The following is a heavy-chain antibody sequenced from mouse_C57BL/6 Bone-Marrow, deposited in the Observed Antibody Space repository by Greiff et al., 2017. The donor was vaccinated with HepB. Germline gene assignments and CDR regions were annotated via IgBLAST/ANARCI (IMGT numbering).Heavy chain of an antibody. D-gene: IGHD2-5*01. Sequence: QVQLQQPGAELVKPGASVKLSCKASGYTFTSYWMHWVKQRPGQGLEWIGMIHPNSGSTNYNEKFKSKATLTVDKSSSTAYMQLSSLTSEDSAVYNCARLNYSILFAYWGQGTRVTVSA. J-gene: IGHJ3*01. CDR1: GYTFTSYW. CDR2: IHPNSGST. CDR3: ARLNYSILFAY. V-gene: IGHV1-64*01.